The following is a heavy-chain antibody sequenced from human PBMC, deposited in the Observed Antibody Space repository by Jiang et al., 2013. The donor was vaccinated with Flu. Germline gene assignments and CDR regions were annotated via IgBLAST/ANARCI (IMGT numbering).Heavy chain of an antibody. D-gene: IGHD4-17*01. CDR2: IYYSGST. CDR3: ARHPMTTVTHFDY. J-gene: IGHJ4*02. CDR1: GGSISSSSYY. Sequence: VKPSETLSLTCTVSGGSISSSSYYWGWIRQPPGKGLEWIGSIYYSGSTYYNPSLKSRVTISVDTSKNQFSLKLSSVTAADTAVYYCARHPMTTVTHFDYWGQGTLVTVSS. V-gene: IGHV4-39*01.